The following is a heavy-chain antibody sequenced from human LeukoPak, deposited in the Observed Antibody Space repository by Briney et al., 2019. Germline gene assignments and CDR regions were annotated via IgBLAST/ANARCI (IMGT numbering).Heavy chain of an antibody. CDR3: ARDLNYYDSSGYFDY. Sequence: QPGGSLRLSCAASGFTFSSYWMSWVRQAPGKGLEWVANIKQDGSEKYYVDSVKGRFTISGDNAKNSLYLQMNSLRAEDTAVYYCARDLNYYDSSGYFDYWGQGTLVTVSS. D-gene: IGHD3-22*01. J-gene: IGHJ4*02. V-gene: IGHV3-7*01. CDR2: IKQDGSEK. CDR1: GFTFSSYW.